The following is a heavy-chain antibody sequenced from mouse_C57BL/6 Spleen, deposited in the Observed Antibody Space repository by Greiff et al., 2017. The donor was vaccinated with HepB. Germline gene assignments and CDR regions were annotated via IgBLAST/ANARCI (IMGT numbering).Heavy chain of an antibody. CDR2: ISNGGGST. Sequence: EVKLMESGGGLVQPGGSLKLSCAASGFTFSDYYMYWVRQTPEKRLEWVAYISNGGGSTYYPDTVKGRFTISRDNAKNTLYLQMSRLKSEDTAMYYCARQRSNWYFDVWGTGTTVTVSS. D-gene: IGHD5-1*01. V-gene: IGHV5-12*01. J-gene: IGHJ1*03. CDR3: ARQRSNWYFDV. CDR1: GFTFSDYY.